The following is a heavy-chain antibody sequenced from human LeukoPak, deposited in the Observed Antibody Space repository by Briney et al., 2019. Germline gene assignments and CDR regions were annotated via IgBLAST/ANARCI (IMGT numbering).Heavy chain of an antibody. Sequence: TLSLTCTVSGGSISSGGYYWSWLRQHPGKGLEWIGYIYYSGSTYYNPSLKSRVTISVDTSKNQFSLKLSSVTAADTAVYYCARVTMIVAFDIWGQGTMVTVSS. CDR1: GGSISSGGYY. D-gene: IGHD3-22*01. CDR2: IYYSGST. CDR3: ARVTMIVAFDI. J-gene: IGHJ3*02. V-gene: IGHV4-31*03.